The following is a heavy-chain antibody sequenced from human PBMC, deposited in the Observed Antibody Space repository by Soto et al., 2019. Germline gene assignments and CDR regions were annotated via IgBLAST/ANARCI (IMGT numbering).Heavy chain of an antibody. J-gene: IGHJ4*02. V-gene: IGHV3-74*01. CDR1: GFPFSTYW. Sequence: GGSLRLSCAASGFPFSTYWMHWVRQAPGKGLVWVSRINSDGSRISYADSVKGRFTISRDNAKNTLYLQMNSLRAEDTAVYYCAKEGPGTALNYWGQGTLVTVSS. D-gene: IGHD1-1*01. CDR2: INSDGSRI. CDR3: AKEGPGTALNY.